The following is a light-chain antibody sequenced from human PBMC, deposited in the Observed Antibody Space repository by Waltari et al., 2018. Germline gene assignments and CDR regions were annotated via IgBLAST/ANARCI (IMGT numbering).Light chain of an antibody. Sequence: QSVLTQPPSASGTPGQRVTISCSGHTSTIGYNTVHWYQQLPGTAPRLLIHTNDQRPSGVPDRFSGSKSGTSASLVISGLQSEDEADYYCAAWDDSLTGFWVFGGGTKLTAL. J-gene: IGLJ3*02. CDR1: TSTIGYNT. CDR2: TND. CDR3: AAWDDSLTGFWV. V-gene: IGLV1-44*01.